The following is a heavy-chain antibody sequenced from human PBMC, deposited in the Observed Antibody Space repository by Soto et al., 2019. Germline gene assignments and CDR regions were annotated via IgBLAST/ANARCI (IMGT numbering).Heavy chain of an antibody. CDR2: INAGDGDT. CDR3: ARDPLVAFDF. D-gene: IGHD2-8*02. CDR1: GYPFVSYA. Sequence: QVQLEQSGAEVKKPGASVKVSCKVSGYPFVSYALHWVRQAPGQSLEWMGWINAGDGDTKYAQKFQGRVIITRDTSARTAYMELSSLTSEDTAVYYCARDPLVAFDFWGQGTLVTVSS. J-gene: IGHJ4*02. V-gene: IGHV1-3*01.